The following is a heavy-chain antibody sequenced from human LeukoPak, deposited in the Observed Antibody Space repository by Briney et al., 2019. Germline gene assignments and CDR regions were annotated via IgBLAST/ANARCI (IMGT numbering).Heavy chain of an antibody. D-gene: IGHD3-10*01. CDR3: VHREVIRGVIISPDAFDI. Sequence: SGPTLVKPTQTLTLTCTFSGFSLSTSGVGVGWIRQPPGKALEWLALIYWDDDKRYSPSLKSRFTITKDTSKNQVVLTMTNMDPVDTATYYCVHREVIRGVIISPDAFDIWGQGTMVTVSS. CDR1: GFSLSTSGVG. V-gene: IGHV2-5*02. CDR2: IYWDDDK. J-gene: IGHJ3*02.